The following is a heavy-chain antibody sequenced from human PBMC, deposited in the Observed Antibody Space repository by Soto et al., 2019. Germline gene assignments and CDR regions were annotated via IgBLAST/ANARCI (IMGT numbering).Heavy chain of an antibody. D-gene: IGHD3-22*01. CDR1: GFTFSNYG. Sequence: QVHLVESGGGAVQAGRSLRLSCAASGFTFSNYGMQWVRQTPGKGLEGVTFISKDGTDKFYADSVKGRFTISRDNSKNTLYVEMTGLRPEDTAVYYCAKEGYYFDISGHGNYIDNWGQGTLVTVSS. V-gene: IGHV3-30*18. CDR2: ISKDGTDK. CDR3: AKEGYYFDISGHGNYIDN. J-gene: IGHJ4*02.